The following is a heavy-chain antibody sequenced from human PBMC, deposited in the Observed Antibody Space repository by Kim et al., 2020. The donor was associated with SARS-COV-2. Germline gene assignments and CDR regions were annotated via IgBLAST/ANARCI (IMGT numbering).Heavy chain of an antibody. J-gene: IGHJ5*02. CDR2: FDPEDGET. CDR3: ATAPGIAVAGTAPNWFDP. Sequence: ASVKVSCKVSGYTLTELSMHWVRQAPGKGLEWMGGFDPEDGETIYARKFQGRVTMTEDTSTDTAYMELSSLRSEDTAVYYCATAPGIAVAGTAPNWFDPWGQGTLVTVSS. CDR1: GYTLTELS. D-gene: IGHD6-19*01. V-gene: IGHV1-24*01.